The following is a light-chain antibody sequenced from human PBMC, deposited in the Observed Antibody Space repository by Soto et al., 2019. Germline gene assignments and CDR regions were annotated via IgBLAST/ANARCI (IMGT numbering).Light chain of an antibody. Sequence: QSVLTQPASVSGSPGQSITISCTGTRSDVGGYKYVSWYQQHPGKAPKLTIYEVSNRPSGVSNRFSGSKSGNTASLTISGLQAEDEADYYCSSYTSSSTLYVFGTGTKVTVL. CDR1: RSDVGGYKY. CDR3: SSYTSSSTLYV. CDR2: EVS. V-gene: IGLV2-14*01. J-gene: IGLJ1*01.